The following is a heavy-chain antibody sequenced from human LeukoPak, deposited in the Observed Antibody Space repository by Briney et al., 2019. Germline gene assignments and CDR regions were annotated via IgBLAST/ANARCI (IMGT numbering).Heavy chain of an antibody. J-gene: IGHJ4*02. CDR3: ARDDQWLVRTYYDY. V-gene: IGHV3-48*02. D-gene: IGHD6-19*01. Sequence: GGSLRLSCAASGFTFSSYSMNWVRQSPGKGLEWVSYISSSSSTIYYADSVKGRFTISRDNAKNSLYLQMNSLRDEDTAVYYCARDDQWLVRTYYDYWGQGTLVTVSS. CDR1: GFTFSSYS. CDR2: ISSSSSTI.